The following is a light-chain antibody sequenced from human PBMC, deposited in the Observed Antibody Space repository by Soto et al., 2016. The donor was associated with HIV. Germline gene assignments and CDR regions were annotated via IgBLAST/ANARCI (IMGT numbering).Light chain of an antibody. J-gene: IGKJ2*01. CDR1: QSISSW. CDR3: QQYHGYPYT. V-gene: IGKV1-5*03. CDR2: KAS. Sequence: DIQMTQSPSTLSASLGERVTITCRASQSISSWLAWYQQKPGKAPNLLIYKASSLESGVPSRFSGSGSGTEFTLTISSLQPDDFATYYCQQYHGYPYTFGQGTKLEIK.